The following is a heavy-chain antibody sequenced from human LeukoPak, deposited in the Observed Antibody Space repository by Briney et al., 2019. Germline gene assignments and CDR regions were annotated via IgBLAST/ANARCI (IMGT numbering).Heavy chain of an antibody. D-gene: IGHD5-18*01. V-gene: IGHV4-38-2*02. J-gene: IGHJ4*02. CDR2: IDHSGST. Sequence: SETLSLTCTVSGYSISSGYYRGWIRQPPGKGLEWTGSIDHSGSTNYNPSLKSRVTISVDTSKNQFSLKLNSVTAADTAVYYCARVGSGYSYGPFDYWGQGTLVTVSS. CDR3: ARVGSGYSYGPFDY. CDR1: GYSISSGYY.